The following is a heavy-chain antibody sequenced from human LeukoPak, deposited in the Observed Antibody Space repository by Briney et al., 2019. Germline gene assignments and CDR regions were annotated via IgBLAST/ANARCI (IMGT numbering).Heavy chain of an antibody. CDR1: GGSFSGYY. CDR3: ARKPRHPSGSYPNDAFDI. Sequence: PSETLSLTCAVYGGSFSGYYWSWIRQPPGKGLEWIGEINHSGSTNYNPSLKSRVTISVDTSKNQFSLKLSSVTAADTAVYYCARKPRHPSGSYPNDAFDIWGQGTMVTVSS. D-gene: IGHD1-26*01. CDR2: INHSGST. V-gene: IGHV4-34*01. J-gene: IGHJ3*02.